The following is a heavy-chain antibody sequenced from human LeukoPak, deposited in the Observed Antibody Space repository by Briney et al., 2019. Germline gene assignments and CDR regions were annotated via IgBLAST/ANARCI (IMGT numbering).Heavy chain of an antibody. V-gene: IGHV1-2*02. CDR2: INPNSGGT. CDR3: ARDVGYYDYLNGMDV. J-gene: IGHJ6*02. CDR1: GYTFTGYY. D-gene: IGHD5-12*01. Sequence: ASVKVSCKASGYTFTGYYMHWVRQAPGQGLEWMGWINPNSGGTNYAQKFQGRVTMTRDTSISTAYMELSRLRSDDTAVYYCARDVGYYDYLNGMDVWGQGTTVIVSS.